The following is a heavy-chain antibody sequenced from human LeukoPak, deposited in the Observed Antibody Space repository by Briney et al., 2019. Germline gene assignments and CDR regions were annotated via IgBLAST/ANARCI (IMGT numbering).Heavy chain of an antibody. Sequence: GGSLRLSCAASGFTFSSYAMHWVRQAPGKGLEWVAVISYDGSNKYYADSVKGRFTISRDNSKNTLYLQMNSLRAEDTAVYYCALLGDRGYFDYWGQGTLVTVSS. CDR1: GFTFSSYA. V-gene: IGHV3-30*04. CDR2: ISYDGSNK. D-gene: IGHD2-15*01. CDR3: ALLGDRGYFDY. J-gene: IGHJ4*02.